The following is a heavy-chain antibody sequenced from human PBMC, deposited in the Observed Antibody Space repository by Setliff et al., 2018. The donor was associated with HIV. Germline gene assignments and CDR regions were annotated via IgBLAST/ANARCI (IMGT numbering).Heavy chain of an antibody. Sequence: PSETLSLTCTVSGASISSYYWSWIRQPAGKGLEWIGRIYTSGSTNYNPSLKSRVSISLGPSTKQVSLRLRSVTAADTAVYYCAGEAWTSYRSSSGYYYYYMDVWGKGTMVTVSS. CDR1: GASISSYY. CDR3: AGEAWTSYRSSSGYYYYYMDV. CDR2: IYTSGST. J-gene: IGHJ6*03. V-gene: IGHV4-4*07. D-gene: IGHD6-6*01.